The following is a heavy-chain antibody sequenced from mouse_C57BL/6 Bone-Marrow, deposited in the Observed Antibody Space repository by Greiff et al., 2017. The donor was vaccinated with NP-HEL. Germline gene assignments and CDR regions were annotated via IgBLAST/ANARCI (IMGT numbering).Heavy chain of an antibody. CDR1: GYTFTDYY. CDR3: ARSRRDYDGFAY. J-gene: IGHJ3*01. Sequence: QVQLQQSGAELVRPGASVKLSCKASGYTFTDYYINWVKQRPGQGLEWIARIYPGSGNTYYNEKFKGTATLTAEKSSSTAYMQLSSLTSEDSAVYFCARSRRDYDGFAYWGQVTLVTVSA. V-gene: IGHV1-76*01. CDR2: IYPGSGNT. D-gene: IGHD2-4*01.